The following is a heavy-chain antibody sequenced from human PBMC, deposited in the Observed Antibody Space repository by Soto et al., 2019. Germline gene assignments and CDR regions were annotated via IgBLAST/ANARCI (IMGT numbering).Heavy chain of an antibody. CDR2: IYPGDSDT. Sequence: GESLKISCTGSGYNFPTYWIGWVRQMPGKGLEWMGIIYPGDSDTRYSPSFQGQVTISADESISTAYLQWSSLKASDAAMYYCARRAVGSEYFQYWGQGTLVTVSS. D-gene: IGHD1-26*01. CDR3: ARRAVGSEYFQY. CDR1: GYNFPTYW. J-gene: IGHJ1*01. V-gene: IGHV5-51*01.